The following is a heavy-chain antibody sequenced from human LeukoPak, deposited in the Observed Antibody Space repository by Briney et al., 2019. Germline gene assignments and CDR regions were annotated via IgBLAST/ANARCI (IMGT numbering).Heavy chain of an antibody. CDR2: ISWNSGSI. J-gene: IGHJ4*02. CDR3: AKGRNLSYDYGVDY. Sequence: LSLTCTVSGGSINDYYWSWIRQPPGKGLEWVSGISWNSGSIGYADSVKGRFTISRDNAKNSLYLQMNSLRAEDMALYFCAKGRNLSYDYGVDYWGQGTLVTVSS. CDR1: GGSINDYY. V-gene: IGHV3-9*03. D-gene: IGHD4-17*01.